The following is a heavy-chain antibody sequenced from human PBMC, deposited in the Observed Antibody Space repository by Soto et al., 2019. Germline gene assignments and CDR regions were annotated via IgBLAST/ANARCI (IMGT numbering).Heavy chain of an antibody. D-gene: IGHD3-3*01. CDR2: ISSSSSYI. CDR3: AREKAWVLRFLEWFPNAFDI. CDR1: GFTFSSYS. V-gene: IGHV3-21*01. J-gene: IGHJ3*02. Sequence: EVQLVESGGGLVKPGGSLRLSCAASGFTFSSYSMNWVRQAPGKGLEWVSSISSSSSYIYYADSVKGRFTISRDNAKNSLYLQMNSLRAEDTAVYYCAREKAWVLRFLEWFPNAFDIWGQGTMFTVSS.